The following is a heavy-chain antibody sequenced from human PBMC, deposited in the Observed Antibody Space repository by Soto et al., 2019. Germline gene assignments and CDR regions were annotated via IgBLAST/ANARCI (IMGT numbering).Heavy chain of an antibody. J-gene: IGHJ5*02. CDR2: TYYRSKWYK. D-gene: IGHD2-15*01. Sequence: QTLSRTCAISGDRVSSNSAAWNWIRQSPSRGLEWLGRTYYRSKWYKEYAASVRSRITINPDTSKNQFSLQLNSVSPEDTEVYYCARTVGWIHHWGQGPLVTV. CDR3: ARTVGWIHH. CDR1: GDRVSSNSAA. V-gene: IGHV6-1*01.